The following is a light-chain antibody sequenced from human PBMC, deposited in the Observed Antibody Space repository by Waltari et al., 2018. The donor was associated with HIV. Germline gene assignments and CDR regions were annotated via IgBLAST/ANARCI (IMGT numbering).Light chain of an antibody. CDR2: EVS. Sequence: QSALPQPASVSGSPGQSSTISCTGTSSDVGSYNLVSWYQPHPGKAPKLMIYEVSKRPSGVSNRFSGSKSGNTASLTISGLQAEDEADYYCCSYAGSSTYVFGTGTKVTVL. CDR3: CSYAGSSTYV. J-gene: IGLJ1*01. V-gene: IGLV2-23*02. CDR1: SSDVGSYNL.